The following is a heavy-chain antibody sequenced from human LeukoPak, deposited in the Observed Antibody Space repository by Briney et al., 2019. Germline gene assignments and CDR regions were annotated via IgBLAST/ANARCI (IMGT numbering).Heavy chain of an antibody. Sequence: NPSETLSLTCAVYGGSFSGYYWSWIRQPPGKGLEWIGEINHSGSTNYNPSLKSRVTISVDTSKNQFSLKLSSVTAADTAVYYCARGGQSYYDYVWGSYRYFDYWGQGTLVTVSS. J-gene: IGHJ4*02. V-gene: IGHV4-34*01. CDR1: GGSFSGYY. D-gene: IGHD3-16*02. CDR3: ARGGQSYYDYVWGSYRYFDY. CDR2: INHSGST.